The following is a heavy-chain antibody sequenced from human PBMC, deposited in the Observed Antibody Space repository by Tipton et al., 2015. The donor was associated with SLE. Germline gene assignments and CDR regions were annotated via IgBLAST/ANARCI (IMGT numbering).Heavy chain of an antibody. Sequence: SLRLSCAASGFTFSSYGMHWVRQAPGKGLEWVAFIRYDGSNKYYADSVKGRFTISRDNSKNTLYLQMNSLRAEDTAVYYCAKGTSGSLYYFDYWGQGTLVTVSS. CDR1: GFTFSSYG. V-gene: IGHV3-30*02. J-gene: IGHJ4*02. CDR3: AKGTSGSLYYFDY. D-gene: IGHD1-26*01. CDR2: IRYDGSNK.